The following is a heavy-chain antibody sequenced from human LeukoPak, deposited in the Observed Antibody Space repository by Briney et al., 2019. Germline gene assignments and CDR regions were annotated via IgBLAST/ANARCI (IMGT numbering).Heavy chain of an antibody. Sequence: PSETLSLTCTVSGYSISSGYYWGWIRQPPGQGLEWIGSIYHSGSTYYNPSLKSRVTISVDTSKNQFSLKLSSVTAADTAVYYCARHLGIAVAAPFDYWGQGTLVTVSS. CDR2: IYHSGST. CDR1: GYSISSGYY. J-gene: IGHJ4*02. V-gene: IGHV4-38-2*02. CDR3: ARHLGIAVAAPFDY. D-gene: IGHD6-19*01.